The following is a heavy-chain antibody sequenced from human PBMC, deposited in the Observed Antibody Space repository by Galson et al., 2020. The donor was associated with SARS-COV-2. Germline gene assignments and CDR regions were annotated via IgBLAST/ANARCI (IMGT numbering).Heavy chain of an antibody. V-gene: IGHV4-59*08. J-gene: IGHJ3*02. CDR2: IYYSGNT. CDR3: ARFWGGFDI. CDR1: GGSISPYC. Sequence: ASETLSLTCTVSGGSISPYCWSWIRQPPGKGLEWIGYIYYSGNTNYNPSLKSRLTISIDRSKNQFSLKLSSVTAADTAVYYCARFWGGFDIWGQGTMVSVSS. D-gene: IGHD7-27*01.